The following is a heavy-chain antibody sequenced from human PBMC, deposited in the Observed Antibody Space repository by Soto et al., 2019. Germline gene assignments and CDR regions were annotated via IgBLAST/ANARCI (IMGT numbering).Heavy chain of an antibody. CDR3: ARLTAVAGIDY. V-gene: IGHV4-59*08. J-gene: IGHJ4*02. Sequence: QVQLQESGPGLVKPSETLSLTCTVPGGSISSYYWSWIRQPPGKGLEWIGYIYYSGSTNYNPSLKSRVTISVDTSKNQFSLKLSSVTAADTAVYYCARLTAVAGIDYWGQGTLVTVSS. CDR1: GGSISSYY. D-gene: IGHD6-19*01. CDR2: IYYSGST.